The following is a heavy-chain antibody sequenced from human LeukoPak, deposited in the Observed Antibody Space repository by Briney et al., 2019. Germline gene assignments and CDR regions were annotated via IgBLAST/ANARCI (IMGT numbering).Heavy chain of an antibody. CDR2: MNEDGRRT. J-gene: IGHJ4*02. CDR3: VRDFGGEDDF. D-gene: IGHD2-15*01. V-gene: IGHV3-74*01. Sequence: GGSLRLSCAASGFTLSSSWMHWVRQVPGEGLVWVARMNEDGRRTGVAGSVRGRFTISRDIAKNTLFLQMNSLRVEDTAVYHCVRDFGGEDDFWGQGTLVAVSS. CDR1: GFTLSSSW.